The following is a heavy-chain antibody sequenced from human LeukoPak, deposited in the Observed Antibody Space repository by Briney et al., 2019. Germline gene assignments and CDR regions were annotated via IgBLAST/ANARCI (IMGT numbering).Heavy chain of an antibody. Sequence: PGGSLRLSCAASGFTFSSYAMSWVRQAPGKGLEWVSAISGSGGSTYYADSVKGRFTISRDNSKNTLYLQMNSLRAEDTAVYYCARLESGYSYYFDYWGQGTLVTVSS. CDR3: ARLESGYSYYFDY. CDR1: GFTFSSYA. CDR2: ISGSGGST. D-gene: IGHD3-22*01. J-gene: IGHJ4*02. V-gene: IGHV3-23*01.